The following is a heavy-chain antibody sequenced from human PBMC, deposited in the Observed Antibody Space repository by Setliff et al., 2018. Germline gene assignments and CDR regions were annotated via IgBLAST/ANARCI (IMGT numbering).Heavy chain of an antibody. CDR3: ARQIGSSLSHFYYYMDV. J-gene: IGHJ6*03. Sequence: GESLKISCKGSGYNFASYWTAWVRQMPGKGLEWMGIIYPDDSDTRYSPSFQGQVTISADKSIGTAYLQWSSLKASDTAMYYCARQIGSSLSHFYYYMDVWGKGTTVTVSS. CDR1: GYNFASYW. D-gene: IGHD6-19*01. CDR2: IYPDDSDT. V-gene: IGHV5-51*01.